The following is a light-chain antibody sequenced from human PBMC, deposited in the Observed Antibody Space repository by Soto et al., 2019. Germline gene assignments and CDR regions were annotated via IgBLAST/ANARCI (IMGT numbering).Light chain of an antibody. J-gene: IGLJ1*01. CDR2: RNN. Sequence: QSVLTQPPSASGTPGQRVTISCSGSSANIAGNYVYWYQHLPGTAPKLLIYRNNQRPSGVPDRISGSKSGNSASLAISGLRSEDEADYYCASWDGNLSGHVFGTGTKLTVL. V-gene: IGLV1-47*01. CDR3: ASWDGNLSGHV. CDR1: SANIAGNY.